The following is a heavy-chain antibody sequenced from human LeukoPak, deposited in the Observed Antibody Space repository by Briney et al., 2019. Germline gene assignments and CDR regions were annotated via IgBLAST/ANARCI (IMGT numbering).Heavy chain of an antibody. CDR1: GFTFSSYG. J-gene: IGHJ6*02. CDR2: ISYDGSNK. CDR3: ATREDCSSTSCYPSPYYYYGMDV. D-gene: IGHD2-2*01. V-gene: IGHV3-30*03. Sequence: PGGSLRLSCAASGFTFSSYGMHWVRQAPGKGLEWVAVISYDGSNKYYADSVKGRFTISRDNSKNTLYLQMNSLRAEDTAVYYCATREDCSSTSCYPSPYYYYGMDVWGQGTTVTVSS.